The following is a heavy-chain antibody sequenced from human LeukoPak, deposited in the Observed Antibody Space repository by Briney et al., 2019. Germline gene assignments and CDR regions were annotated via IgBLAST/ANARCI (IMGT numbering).Heavy chain of an antibody. D-gene: IGHD2-2*01. CDR1: GFTFSSYS. J-gene: IGHJ5*02. V-gene: IGHV3-21*01. CDR2: ISSSSSYI. Sequence: GGSLRLSCAASGFTFSSYSMNWVRQAPGKGLEWVSSISSSSSYIYYADSVKGRFTISRDNAKNTLYLQMNSLRTEDTAVYYCARGVGYCSSTSCYWWFDPWGQGTLVTVSS. CDR3: ARGVGYCSSTSCYWWFDP.